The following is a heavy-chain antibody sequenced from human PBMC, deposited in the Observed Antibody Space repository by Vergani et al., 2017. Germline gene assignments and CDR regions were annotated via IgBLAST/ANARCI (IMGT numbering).Heavy chain of an antibody. CDR3: ARVVVVVWGDAFDI. CDR1: GYTFTGYY. Sequence: QVQLVQSGAEVKKPGASVKVSCKASGYTFTGYYMHWVRQAPGQGLEWMGWINPNSGGTNYAQKFQGRVTMTRDTSISTASRELSRLGSDDTAVYYCARVVVVVWGDAFDIWGQGTMVTVSS. V-gene: IGHV1-2*02. CDR2: INPNSGGT. J-gene: IGHJ3*02. D-gene: IGHD2-21*01.